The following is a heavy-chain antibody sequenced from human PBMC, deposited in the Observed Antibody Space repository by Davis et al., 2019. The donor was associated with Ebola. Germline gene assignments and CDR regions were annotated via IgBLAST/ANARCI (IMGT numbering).Heavy chain of an antibody. CDR3: AKGFVRGTIDY. Sequence: GESLKISCAASGFTFSSYGMHWVRQAPGKGLEWVAVIWYDGSNKYYADSVKGRFTISRDNSKNTLYLQMNSLRAEDTAVYYCAKGFVRGTIDYWGQGTLVTVSS. CDR1: GFTFSSYG. CDR2: IWYDGSNK. J-gene: IGHJ4*02. V-gene: IGHV3-33*06. D-gene: IGHD3-10*01.